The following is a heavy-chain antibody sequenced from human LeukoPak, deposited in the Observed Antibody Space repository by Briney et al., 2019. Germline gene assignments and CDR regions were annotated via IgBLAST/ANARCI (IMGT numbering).Heavy chain of an antibody. J-gene: IGHJ4*02. Sequence: RASVKVSCKASGYTFTSYGISWVRQAPGQGLEWMGWISAYNGNTNYAQKLQGRVTMTTDTSTSTAYMELRSLRSDDTAVYYCARSPYRVTMVRGDAPRIDYWGQGTLVTVSS. CDR3: ARSPYRVTMVRGDAPRIDY. CDR1: GYTFTSYG. V-gene: IGHV1-18*04. CDR2: ISAYNGNT. D-gene: IGHD3-10*01.